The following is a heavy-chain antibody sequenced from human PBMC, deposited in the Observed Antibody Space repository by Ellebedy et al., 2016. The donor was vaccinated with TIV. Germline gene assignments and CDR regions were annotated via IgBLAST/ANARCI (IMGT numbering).Heavy chain of an antibody. CDR2: IWYDGSNK. CDR1: GFTFSSYG. D-gene: IGHD1-26*01. CDR3: ARDRWELNP. J-gene: IGHJ5*02. Sequence: GESLKISCAASGFTFSSYGMHWVRQAPGKGLEWVAVIWYDGSNKYYADSVKGRFTISRDTSKNTLDLQMNSLRAEDTAVYYWARDRWELNPWGQGTLVTVSS. V-gene: IGHV3-33*01.